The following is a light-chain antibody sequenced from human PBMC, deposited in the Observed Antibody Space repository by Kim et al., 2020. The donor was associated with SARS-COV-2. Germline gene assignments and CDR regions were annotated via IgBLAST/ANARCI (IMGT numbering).Light chain of an antibody. CDR1: QYISNH. J-gene: IGKJ2*01. V-gene: IGKV1-39*01. CDR2: TAT. Sequence: DIEMTQSPSSLSASVGDRVTITCRASQYISNHLNWYQHKPGRGPELLIYTATSLQSGVPSRFSGGGSGTDFTLTISSLQPEDFATYYCQQGYRTPVTFGQGTKLES. CDR3: QQGYRTPVT.